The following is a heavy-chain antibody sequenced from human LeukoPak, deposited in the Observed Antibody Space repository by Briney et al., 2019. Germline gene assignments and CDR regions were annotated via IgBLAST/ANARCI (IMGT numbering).Heavy chain of an antibody. J-gene: IGHJ4*02. CDR1: GASINSGNYY. V-gene: IGHV4-30-4*01. D-gene: IGHD5-18*01. CDR3: ARVDTTMVYFDY. CDR2: IYYSGIT. Sequence: SQTLSLTCTVSGASINSGNYYWTWIRQPPGTGLEWIGYIYYSGITYYNPSLKSRIIISVDTSKNQFSLKLSSVTAADTAVYYCARVDTTMVYFDYWGQGTLVTVSS.